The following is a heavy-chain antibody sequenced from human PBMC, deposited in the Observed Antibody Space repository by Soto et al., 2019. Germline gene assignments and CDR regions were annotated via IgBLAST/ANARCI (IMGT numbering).Heavy chain of an antibody. Sequence: QVQLVQSGPEVRKPGAPVRLSCKASGYSFTSYHIHWVRQAPGQGLEWMGIINPGGGSTSYAQKSRGRVPMTRERPAGQAYMGRGTRKSTAPAANSFPRVKKLALLLEGFDPWGKGPLVTV. CDR1: GYSFTSYH. J-gene: IGHJ5*02. D-gene: IGHD2-21*02. V-gene: IGHV1-46*01. CDR3: PRVKKLALLLEGFDP. CDR2: INPGGGST.